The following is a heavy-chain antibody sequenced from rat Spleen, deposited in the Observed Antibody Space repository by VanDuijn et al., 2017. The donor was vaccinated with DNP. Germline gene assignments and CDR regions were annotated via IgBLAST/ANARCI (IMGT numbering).Heavy chain of an antibody. D-gene: IGHD1-2*01. CDR3: ASWSPIAPISTSNY. J-gene: IGHJ2*01. Sequence: EVQLVESGGGLVQPGRSLKLFCAASGFTFSDYYMAWVRQAPTKGLEWVAAISNGGNTIYYRDSVKGRFTISRDNAEKTVHLQMNSLRSEDTATYYCASWSPIAPISTSNYWGQGVMVTVSS. CDR2: ISNGGNTI. V-gene: IGHV5-25*01. CDR1: GFTFSDYY.